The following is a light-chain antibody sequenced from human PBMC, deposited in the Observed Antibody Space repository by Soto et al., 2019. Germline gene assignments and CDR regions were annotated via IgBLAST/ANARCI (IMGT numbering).Light chain of an antibody. V-gene: IGLV2-14*01. Sequence: QSALTQPASVSGSPGQSITISCTGTSSDVGGYKYVSWYQQHPGKAPKLMIYEVSNRPSGVSNRFPGSKSGNTASLTISGLQAEDEADYYCNSYTSSSTLDVFGTGTKVTVL. J-gene: IGLJ1*01. CDR2: EVS. CDR1: SSDVGGYKY. CDR3: NSYTSSSTLDV.